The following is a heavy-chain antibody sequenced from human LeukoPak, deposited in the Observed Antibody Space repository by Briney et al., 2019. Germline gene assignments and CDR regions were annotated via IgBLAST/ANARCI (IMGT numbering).Heavy chain of an antibody. CDR2: IIPIFGTA. V-gene: IGHV1-69*13. J-gene: IGHJ5*02. Sequence: ASVKVSCKASGGTFSSYAISWVRQAPGQGLEWMGGIIPIFGTANYAQKFQGRVTITADESTSTAYMELSSLRSEDTAVYYCARDLRGTIIGVVSYNWFDPWGQGTLVTVSS. CDR3: ARDLRGTIIGVVSYNWFDP. D-gene: IGHD3-3*01. CDR1: GGTFSSYA.